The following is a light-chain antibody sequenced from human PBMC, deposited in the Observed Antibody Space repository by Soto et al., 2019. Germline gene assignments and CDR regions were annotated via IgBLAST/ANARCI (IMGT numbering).Light chain of an antibody. CDR1: SSDVGGLNY. J-gene: IGLJ2*01. Sequence: QSVLTQPASVSGSPGQSITISCTGTSSDVGGLNYVSWYQQHPGKAPKLMIYEVNNRPSGVSDRFSGSKAGNTASLTISGLQAEDEADYYCSSFTSSTTLVVFGGGTKVTVL. V-gene: IGLV2-14*01. CDR3: SSFTSSTTLVV. CDR2: EVN.